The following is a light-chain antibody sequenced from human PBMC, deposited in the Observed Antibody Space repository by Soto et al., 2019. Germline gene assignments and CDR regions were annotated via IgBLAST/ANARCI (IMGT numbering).Light chain of an antibody. CDR3: QQYGRSPFT. CDR2: GAS. V-gene: IGKV3-20*01. J-gene: IGKJ3*01. Sequence: EIVMTKSPGTLSLSPGETATLSCRASQSVSSNYVAWFHQKPGQAPRLLIYGASSRATGVPDRFSASGSGTDFTLTISRLEPEDFAVYYCQQYGRSPFTFGPGTKV. CDR1: QSVSSNY.